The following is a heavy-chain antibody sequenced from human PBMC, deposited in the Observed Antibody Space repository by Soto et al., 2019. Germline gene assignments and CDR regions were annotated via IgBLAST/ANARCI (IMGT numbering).Heavy chain of an antibody. CDR2: ISYDGSNK. V-gene: IGHV3-30*18. Sequence: QVQLVESGGGVVQPGRSLRLSCAASGFTFSSYGMHWVRQAPGKGLEWVAVISYDGSNKYYADSVKGRFTISRDNSKNTLYLQMNSLRAEDTAVYYCAKKGQYYDILTGYRSYYGMDVWGQGTTVTVSS. D-gene: IGHD3-9*01. CDR1: GFTFSSYG. J-gene: IGHJ6*02. CDR3: AKKGQYYDILTGYRSYYGMDV.